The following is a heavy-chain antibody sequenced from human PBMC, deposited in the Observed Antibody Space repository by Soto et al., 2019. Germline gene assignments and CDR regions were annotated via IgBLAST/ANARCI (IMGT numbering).Heavy chain of an antibody. V-gene: IGHV1-2*04. CDR2: INPNSGGT. D-gene: IGHD2-2*01. CDR3: AREDCINSICYPYYSYGMDV. J-gene: IGHJ6*02. CDR1: GYTFTGYY. Sequence: GASVKVSCKASGYTFTGYYIHWVRQAPGQGLEWMGWINPNSGGTNYAQKFQGWVTMTRDTSISTAYMELSRLRSDDTAVYFCAREDCINSICYPYYSYGMDVWGQGTTVTV.